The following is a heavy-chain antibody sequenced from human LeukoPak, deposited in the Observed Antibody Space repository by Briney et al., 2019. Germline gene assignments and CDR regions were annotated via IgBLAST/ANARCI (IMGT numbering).Heavy chain of an antibody. J-gene: IGHJ4*02. CDR3: AREVYSSTWFDL. Sequence: PGGSLRLSCAASGFTLNTNYMNWVRQVPWKGLEWVSVIYAGGNTYYADSVKERFTISRDNSRNTLYLQMNSLRGDDTAVYYCAREVYSSTWFDLWGQGTLVTVSS. CDR1: GFTLNTNY. CDR2: IYAGGNT. V-gene: IGHV3-66*01. D-gene: IGHD6-13*01.